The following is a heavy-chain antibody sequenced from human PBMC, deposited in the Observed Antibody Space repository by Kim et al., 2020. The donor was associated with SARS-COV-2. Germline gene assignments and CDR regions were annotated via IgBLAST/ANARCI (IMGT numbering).Heavy chain of an antibody. J-gene: IGHJ6*02. CDR2: INSDGSSA. Sequence: GGSLRLSCAASGFSFSNYWMYWVRQVPGKGLVYVSRINSDGSSAIYADSVGGRFTISRDNAKNTLYLQMNSLRAEDTSVYHCASKTAGYYHYAMDVWGQGTTVTVSS. D-gene: IGHD1-1*01. V-gene: IGHV3-74*01. CDR3: ASKTAGYYHYAMDV. CDR1: GFSFSNYW.